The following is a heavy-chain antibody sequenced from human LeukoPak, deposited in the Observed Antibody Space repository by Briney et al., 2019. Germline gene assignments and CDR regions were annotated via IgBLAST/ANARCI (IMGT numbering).Heavy chain of an antibody. CDR2: IYPGGSDT. J-gene: IGHJ4*02. D-gene: IGHD6-19*01. CDR1: GYSFTSYW. V-gene: IGHV5-51*01. Sequence: KYGESLKISCKGSGYSFTSYWIGWVRQMPGKGLGWMGVIYPGGSDTRYSPSFQGQDTISADKSISTAYLQWSSLKASDTAMYDCARQDTVAGITDYWGQGNRVTVSS. CDR3: ARQDTVAGITDY.